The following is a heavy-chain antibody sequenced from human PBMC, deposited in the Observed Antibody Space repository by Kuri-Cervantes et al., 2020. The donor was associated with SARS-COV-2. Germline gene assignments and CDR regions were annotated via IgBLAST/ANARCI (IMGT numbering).Heavy chain of an antibody. CDR3: ARAGNNVRGYSYGYVYYYGMDV. V-gene: IGHV1-46*04. J-gene: IGHJ6*02. CDR1: GYTFSNYY. CDR2: INPSGGST. Sequence: ASVKVSCKASGYTFSNYYMHWVRQAPGQGLEWMGMINPSGGSTIYAQKLQGRVTMTRDTSTSTVYMELSRLRSDDTAVYYCARAGNNVRGYSYGYVYYYGMDVWGQGTTVTVSS. D-gene: IGHD5-18*01.